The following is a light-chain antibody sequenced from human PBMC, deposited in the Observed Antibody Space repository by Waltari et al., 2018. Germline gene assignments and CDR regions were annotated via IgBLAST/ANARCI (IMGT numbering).Light chain of an antibody. CDR3: QQVNSFPRT. J-gene: IGKJ1*01. CDR2: TAS. V-gene: IGKV1-12*01. Sequence: DIQMTQSPSTVSASVGDRVTITCRASQAISSWLAWYQQKPGKAPKLLIYTASTLESGVPSRFSGSGSGTEFTLTISSLQPGDFATYYCQQVNSFPRTFGQGTKVEIK. CDR1: QAISSW.